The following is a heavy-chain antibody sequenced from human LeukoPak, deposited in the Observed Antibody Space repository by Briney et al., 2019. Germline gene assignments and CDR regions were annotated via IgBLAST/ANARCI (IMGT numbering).Heavy chain of an antibody. J-gene: IGHJ4*02. Sequence: GGSLRLSCAASGFTFSSYSMNWVRQAPGKGLEWVSSISSSSSYIYYADSVKGRFTISRDNAKNSLYLQMNSLRAEDTAVYYCARAGQYSSSSFDYWGQGTLVTVSS. D-gene: IGHD6-6*01. CDR1: GFTFSSYS. CDR2: ISSSSSYI. CDR3: ARAGQYSSSSFDY. V-gene: IGHV3-21*01.